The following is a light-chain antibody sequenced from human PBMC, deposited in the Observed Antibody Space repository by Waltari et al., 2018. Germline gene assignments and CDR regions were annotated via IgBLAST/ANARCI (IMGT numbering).Light chain of an antibody. CDR1: QSVSNF. CDR3: QQRGTWPPT. Sequence: VLTQSPGILSLSPGDRATPSCRACQSVSNFLAWYQQKPGQTPRLLIYDASVRATGIPARFSASGSGTDFALTISGLEPEDFAVYYCQQRGTWPPTFGGGT. J-gene: IGKJ4*01. V-gene: IGKV3-11*01. CDR2: DAS.